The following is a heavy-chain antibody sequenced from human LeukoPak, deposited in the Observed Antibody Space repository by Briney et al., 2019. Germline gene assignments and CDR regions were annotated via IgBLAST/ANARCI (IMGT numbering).Heavy chain of an antibody. CDR3: APHSYGGPTDY. V-gene: IGHV3-48*04. Sequence: PGGSLRLSCAASGFTFSRYTMNWVRQAPGRGLEWVSYISSSGNTKYYADSVRGRFTISRDNAKNSLYLQMNSLRAEDTAVYYCAPHSYGGPTDYWGQGTLVTVSS. D-gene: IGHD5-18*01. CDR2: ISSSGNTK. CDR1: GFTFSRYT. J-gene: IGHJ4*02.